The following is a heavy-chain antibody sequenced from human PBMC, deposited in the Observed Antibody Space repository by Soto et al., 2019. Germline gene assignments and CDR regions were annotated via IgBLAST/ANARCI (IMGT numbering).Heavy chain of an antibody. Sequence: ASVKVSCKASGYTFTSYYMHWVRQAPGQGLEWMGIINPSGGSTSYAQKFQGGVTMTRDTSTSTVYMELSSLRSEDTAVYYCAAMIVVVDDAFDIWGQGTMVTVSS. CDR2: INPSGGST. V-gene: IGHV1-46*01. J-gene: IGHJ3*02. CDR3: AAMIVVVDDAFDI. D-gene: IGHD3-22*01. CDR1: GYTFTSYY.